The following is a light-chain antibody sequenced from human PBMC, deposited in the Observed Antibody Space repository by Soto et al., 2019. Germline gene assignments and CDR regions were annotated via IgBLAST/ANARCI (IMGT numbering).Light chain of an antibody. J-gene: IGKJ5*01. CDR2: DAS. CDR1: QSVSRY. CDR3: QQRSNWPPIT. Sequence: EIALTQSPATLSLSPGERATLSCSASQSVSRYLAWYQQKPGQAPRLLIYDASNRATGIPARFSGSGSGTDFTLTISSLEPEDFAVYYCQQRSNWPPITFGQGTRLEIK. V-gene: IGKV3-11*01.